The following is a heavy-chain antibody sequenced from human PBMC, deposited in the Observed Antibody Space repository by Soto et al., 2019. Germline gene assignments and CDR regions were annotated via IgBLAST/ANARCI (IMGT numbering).Heavy chain of an antibody. CDR3: ARLLDDSSGAYYVDY. CDR1: GYAISSGYY. CDR2: IFHSGTT. V-gene: IGHV4-38-2*01. J-gene: IGHJ4*02. D-gene: IGHD3-22*01. Sequence: PSETLSLTCAVSGYAISSGYYWVCIRQPPGKGLEWLGSIFHSGTTYDNPSLKGRVTISVDMSKNQFSLKLTSVTAADTAVYYCARLLDDSSGAYYVDYWGQGTLVTVSS.